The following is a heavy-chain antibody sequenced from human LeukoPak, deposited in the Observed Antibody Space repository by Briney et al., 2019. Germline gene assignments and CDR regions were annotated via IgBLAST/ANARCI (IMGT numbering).Heavy chain of an antibody. Sequence: SETLSLTCSVSGYSISSGYQWAWIRQSPGKGLEWIGSIFHSGSAHYNPSLKSRVTISVDTSRNQFSLKLNSVSATDTAVYYCARGLPDYYYYYGMDVWGKGTTVTVSS. J-gene: IGHJ6*04. V-gene: IGHV4-38-2*02. CDR1: GYSISSGYQ. D-gene: IGHD2-15*01. CDR3: ARGLPDYYYYYGMDV. CDR2: IFHSGSA.